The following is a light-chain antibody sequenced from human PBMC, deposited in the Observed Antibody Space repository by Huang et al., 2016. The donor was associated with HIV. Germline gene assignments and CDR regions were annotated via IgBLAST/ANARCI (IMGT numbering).Light chain of an antibody. V-gene: IGKV3-20*01. Sequence: EIVFTQSPDTLSLSLGERGALSCGASQTVTNEYLAWYQQKSGQPPRLLIYGAAGRATGVPVRFGGSGSGAEFILTIDRLEPEDFASYYCPQYSASPWTFGPGTKLEVK. CDR3: PQYSASPWT. J-gene: IGKJ1*01. CDR2: GAA. CDR1: QTVTNEY.